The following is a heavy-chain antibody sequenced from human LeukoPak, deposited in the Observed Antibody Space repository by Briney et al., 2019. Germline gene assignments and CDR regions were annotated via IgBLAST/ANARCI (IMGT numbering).Heavy chain of an antibody. D-gene: IGHD2-21*02. CDR1: GFTFSSYA. Sequence: GGSLRLSCAASGFTFSSYAMSWVRQAPGKGLEWVSAISGSGGSTYYADSVKGRFTISRDNSKNTLYLQMNSLRAEDTAVYYWAKDPADCGGDCYQGGVDYWGQGTLVTVSS. CDR3: AKDPADCGGDCYQGGVDY. V-gene: IGHV3-23*01. CDR2: ISGSGGST. J-gene: IGHJ4*02.